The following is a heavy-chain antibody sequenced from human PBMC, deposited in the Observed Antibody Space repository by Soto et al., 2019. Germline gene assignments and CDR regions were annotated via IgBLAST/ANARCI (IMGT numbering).Heavy chain of an antibody. CDR2: ISYDGSNK. CDR1: GFTFSSYG. CDR3: ATVRSSTTRPDYYYYGIDV. J-gene: IGHJ6*02. D-gene: IGHD6-6*01. V-gene: IGHV3-30*03. Sequence: QVQLVESGGGVVQPGRSLRLSCAASGFTFSSYGMHWVRQAPGKGLEWVAVISYDGSNKYYADSVKGRFTISRDNSKNTLYLQMNSLTAEDTAVYYCATVRSSTTRPDYYYYGIDVWGQGTTVTVSS.